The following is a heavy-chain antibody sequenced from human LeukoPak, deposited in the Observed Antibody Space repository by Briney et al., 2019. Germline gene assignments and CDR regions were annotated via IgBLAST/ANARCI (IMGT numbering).Heavy chain of an antibody. Sequence: GGSLRLSCAASGFTFSSYAMSWVRQAPGKGLEWVSVITRSGSTYYADSVKGRFTISRDNSKNTLYLQMDSLRVEDTAVYYCARDYKCGGDCYHEYFQHWGQGAQVTVSS. CDR1: GFTFSSYA. CDR2: ITRSGST. CDR3: ARDYKCGGDCYHEYFQH. V-gene: IGHV3-23*01. D-gene: IGHD2-21*02. J-gene: IGHJ1*01.